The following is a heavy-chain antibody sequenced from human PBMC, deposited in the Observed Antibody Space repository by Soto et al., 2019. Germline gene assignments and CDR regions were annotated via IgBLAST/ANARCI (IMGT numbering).Heavy chain of an antibody. CDR3: VREAYNSAWYAYNWFDP. V-gene: IGHV4-39*07. CDR1: GGSISSSSYY. Sequence: SETLSLTCTVSGGSISSSSYYWGWIRQPPGKGLEWIGSIYYSGSTNYNPSLKSRVTISVDTSKNQFSLRLSSVTAADTAVYYCVREAYNSAWYAYNWFDPWGQGTLVTVSS. CDR2: IYYSGST. J-gene: IGHJ5*02. D-gene: IGHD6-19*01.